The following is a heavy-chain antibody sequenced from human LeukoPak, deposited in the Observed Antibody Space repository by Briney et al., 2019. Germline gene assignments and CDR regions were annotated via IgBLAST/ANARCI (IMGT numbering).Heavy chain of an antibody. CDR1: GFTFSSYS. CDR2: ISSSGSNI. J-gene: IGHJ4*02. Sequence: GGSLRLSCAASGFTFSSYSMNWVRQAPGKGLEWVSYISSSGSNIYYADSVKGRFTISRDNAKNSLSLQMNSLRAEDTAVYYCARGKGYCSTTSCYYYFDYWGQGTLVTVSS. V-gene: IGHV3-48*04. D-gene: IGHD2-2*01. CDR3: ARGKGYCSTTSCYYYFDY.